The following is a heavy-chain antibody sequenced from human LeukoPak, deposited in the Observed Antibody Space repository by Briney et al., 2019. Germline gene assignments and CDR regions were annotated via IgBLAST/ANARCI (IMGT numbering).Heavy chain of an antibody. V-gene: IGHV1-2*02. CDR2: INPNSGGT. CDR3: ARWGSNYDSSGYYFQH. Sequence: ASVKVSCKASGYTFTGYYMHWVRQAPGQGLEWMGWINPNSGGTNYAQKFQGGVTMTRGTSISTAYMELSRLRSDDTAVYYCARWGSNYDSSGYYFQHWGQGTLVTVSS. D-gene: IGHD3-22*01. J-gene: IGHJ1*01. CDR1: GYTFTGYY.